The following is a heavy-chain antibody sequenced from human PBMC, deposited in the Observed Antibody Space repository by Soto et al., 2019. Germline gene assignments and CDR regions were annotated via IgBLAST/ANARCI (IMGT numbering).Heavy chain of an antibody. Sequence: SLRLSCAASGFTFRIHGMHWVRHAPVKGLEWVAGVSYDGNYKYYADSVKGRFTISRDNSKNTLYLQMNSLRVEDTAVYYCARGIGNNWNYVWFDPWGQGTLVTVSS. J-gene: IGHJ5*02. D-gene: IGHD1-7*01. CDR3: ARGIGNNWNYVWFDP. CDR1: GFTFRIHG. V-gene: IGHV3-30*03. CDR2: VSYDGNYK.